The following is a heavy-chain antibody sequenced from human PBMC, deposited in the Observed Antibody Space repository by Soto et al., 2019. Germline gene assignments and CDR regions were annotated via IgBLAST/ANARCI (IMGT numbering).Heavy chain of an antibody. CDR2: INHSGST. CDR1: GGSFSGYY. J-gene: IGHJ5*02. V-gene: IGHV4-34*01. CDR3: AGGRIVVVPAATPYNWFDP. D-gene: IGHD2-2*01. Sequence: SETLSLTCAVYGGSFSGYYWSWIRQPPGKGLEWIGEINHSGSTNYNPSLKSRVTISVDTSKNQFSLKLSSATAADTAVYYCAGGRIVVVPAATPYNWFDPWGQGTLVTVSS.